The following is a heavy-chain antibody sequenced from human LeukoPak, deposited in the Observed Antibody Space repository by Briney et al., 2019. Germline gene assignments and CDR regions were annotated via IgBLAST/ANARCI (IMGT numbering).Heavy chain of an antibody. Sequence: GGSLRLSCAASGFTFSSDDMHWVRQATGKGLEWVSAIGTAGDTYYPGSVKGRFTISGENAKNSLYLQMNSLRAGDTAVYYCARGLDGAFGIWGQGTMVTVSS. CDR3: ARGLDGAFGI. D-gene: IGHD3-9*01. V-gene: IGHV3-13*01. CDR1: GFTFSSDD. J-gene: IGHJ3*02. CDR2: IGTAGDT.